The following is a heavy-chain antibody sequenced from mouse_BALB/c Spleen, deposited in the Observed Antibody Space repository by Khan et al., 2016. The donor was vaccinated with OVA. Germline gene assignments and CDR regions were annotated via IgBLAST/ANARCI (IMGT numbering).Heavy chain of an antibody. CDR3: AKLMIYCFDY. J-gene: IGHJ2*01. V-gene: IGHV2-3*01. Sequence: QVQLHQSGPGLVAPSHSLSMTCTVSGFSLTTYGVSWIRQPPGKGLEWLGVIWADGSTNYHSALISRLSISKDNSNCQASLELHSLQTDDTATYYGAKLMIYCFDYWGQGTTLTVSA. CDR2: IWADGST. D-gene: IGHD2-3*01. CDR1: GFSLTTYG.